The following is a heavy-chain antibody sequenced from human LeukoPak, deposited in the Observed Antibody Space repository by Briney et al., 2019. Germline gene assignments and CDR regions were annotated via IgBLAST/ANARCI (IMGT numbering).Heavy chain of an antibody. CDR1: GYSISSGYY. V-gene: IGHV4-38-2*01. CDR3: AREISSTSCYTCWFDP. J-gene: IGHJ5*02. D-gene: IGHD2-2*02. Sequence: PSGTLSLTCAVSGYSISSGYYWGWIRQPPGKGLEWIGSIYHSGSTYYNPSLKSRVTISVDTSKNQFSLKLSSVTAADTAVYYCAREISSTSCYTCWFDPWGQGTLVTVSS. CDR2: IYHSGST.